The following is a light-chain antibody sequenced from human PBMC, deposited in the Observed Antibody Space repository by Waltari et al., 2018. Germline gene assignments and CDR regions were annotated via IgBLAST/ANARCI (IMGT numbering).Light chain of an antibody. CDR2: AVN. CDR1: SSDIGGYNA. V-gene: IGLV2-11*01. J-gene: IGLJ1*01. Sequence: QSALTQPRSVSGSPGQSVTISCTGTSSDIGGYNAVAWYQKYPGKAPQPLIYAVNQRPSWVPDLFSGSKSGNTASLTISGLQAVDEADYYCYSYAGSYTLYVFGTGTEVTVL. CDR3: YSYAGSYTLYV.